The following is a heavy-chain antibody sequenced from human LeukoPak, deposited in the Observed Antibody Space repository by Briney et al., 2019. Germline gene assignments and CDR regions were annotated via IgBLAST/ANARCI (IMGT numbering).Heavy chain of an antibody. CDR2: INHSGST. Sequence: SETLSLTYSGSFSGYYWSWIRQSPGQGLEWIGEINHSGSTNYNPSLKSRVTISLDTSKNQFSLKLSSVTAADTAVYYCARRVTFGGVGFGYWGQGTLVTVSS. CDR1: SGSFSGYY. J-gene: IGHJ4*02. V-gene: IGHV4-34*01. D-gene: IGHD3-16*01. CDR3: ARRVTFGGVGFGY.